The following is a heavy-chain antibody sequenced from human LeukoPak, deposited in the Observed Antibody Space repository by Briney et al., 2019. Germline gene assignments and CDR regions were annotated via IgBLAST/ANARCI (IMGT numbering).Heavy chain of an antibody. CDR3: AGTGQRWLQLSPFDY. CDR2: IIPIFGTA. V-gene: IGHV1-69*13. D-gene: IGHD5-24*01. Sequence: ASVKVSCKASGYTFTSYGISWVRQAPGQGLEWMGGIIPIFGTANYAQKFQGRVTITADESTSTAYMELSRLRSEDTAVYSCAGTGQRWLQLSPFDYWGQGTLVTVP. CDR1: GYTFTSYG. J-gene: IGHJ4*02.